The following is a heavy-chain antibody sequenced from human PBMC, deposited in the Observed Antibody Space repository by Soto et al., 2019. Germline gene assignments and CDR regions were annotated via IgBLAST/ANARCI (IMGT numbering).Heavy chain of an antibody. CDR1: GYSISSGYY. V-gene: IGHV4-38-2*01. CDR2: IYHSGST. D-gene: IGHD6-13*01. CDR3: GAAAGTNWFDP. J-gene: IGHJ5*02. Sequence: LSLTCAVSGYSISSGYYWGWIRQPPGKGLEWIGSIYHSGSTYYNPSLKSRVTISVDTSKNQFSLKLSSVTAADTAVYYCGAAAGTNWFDPWGQGTLVTVSS.